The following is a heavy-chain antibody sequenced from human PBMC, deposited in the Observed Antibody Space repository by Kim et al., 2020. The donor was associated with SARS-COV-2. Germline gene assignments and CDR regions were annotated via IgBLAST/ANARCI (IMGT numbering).Heavy chain of an antibody. D-gene: IGHD1-26*01. V-gene: IGHV3-30*02. J-gene: IGHJ4*02. CDR3: AKDLSGSYTYFDY. Sequence: YYADSVKGRFSISRDNSKNTLYLQMNSLRGEDTAVYYCAKDLSGSYTYFDYWGQGTLVTVSS.